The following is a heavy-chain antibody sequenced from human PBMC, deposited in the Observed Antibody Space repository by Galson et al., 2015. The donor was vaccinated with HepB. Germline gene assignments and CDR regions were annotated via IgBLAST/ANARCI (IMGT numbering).Heavy chain of an antibody. CDR1: GFTFSSYG. D-gene: IGHD5-24*01. CDR3: AKEGAERWLQSYYFDY. CDR2: IPHDASNK. Sequence: SLRLSCAASGFTFSSYGMHWVRQAPGKGLEWVAVIPHDASNKYYADSVKGRFTISRDNSKNTLYLQMNSLRAEDTAVYYCAKEGAERWLQSYYFDYWGQGTLATVSS. J-gene: IGHJ4*02. V-gene: IGHV3-30*18.